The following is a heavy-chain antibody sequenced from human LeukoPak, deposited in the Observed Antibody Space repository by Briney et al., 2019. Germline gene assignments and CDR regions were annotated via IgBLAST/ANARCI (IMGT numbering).Heavy chain of an antibody. D-gene: IGHD3-22*01. CDR2: ISAYNGNP. V-gene: IGHV1-18*01. J-gene: IGHJ5*02. Sequence: ASVSVSSTASGYTFTSYGISWVRQAPGQGLEWVGWISAYNGNPNYAQKLQGRVTMTTDTSTSTAYMELRSLRSDDTAVYYCARDRSGNYYDSSGYYPTYNWFDPWGQGTLVTVSS. CDR3: ARDRSGNYYDSSGYYPTYNWFDP. CDR1: GYTFTSYG.